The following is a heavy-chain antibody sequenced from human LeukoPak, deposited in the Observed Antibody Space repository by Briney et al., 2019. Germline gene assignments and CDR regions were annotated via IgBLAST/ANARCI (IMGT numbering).Heavy chain of an antibody. J-gene: IGHJ4*02. Sequence: SGGSLRLSCAASGFTFSSYAMHWVRQAPGKGLEWVAVISYDGSNKYYADSVKGRFTISRDNSKNTLYLQMNSLRAEDTAVYYCAKDDRVGQTWAPIDYWGQGTLVTVSS. CDR2: ISYDGSNK. D-gene: IGHD3-10*01. CDR1: GFTFSSYA. CDR3: AKDDRVGQTWAPIDY. V-gene: IGHV3-30-3*01.